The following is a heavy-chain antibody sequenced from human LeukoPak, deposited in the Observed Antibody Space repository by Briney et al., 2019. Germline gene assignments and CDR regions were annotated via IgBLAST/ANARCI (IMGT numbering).Heavy chain of an antibody. V-gene: IGHV3-33*01. CDR1: GFIYSHYG. J-gene: IGHJ4*01. CDR2: IWSDGTNR. Sequence: GGSLRPSCAASGFIYSHYGMHWVRQAPGKGLEWVAVIWSDGTNRFYAGSVKGRFTISRDNSQNTLFLQMNSLRAEDTAVYYCVRDAQRGFDYSNSLAYWGHGTLVTVSS. CDR3: VRDAQRGFDYSNSLAY. D-gene: IGHD4-11*01.